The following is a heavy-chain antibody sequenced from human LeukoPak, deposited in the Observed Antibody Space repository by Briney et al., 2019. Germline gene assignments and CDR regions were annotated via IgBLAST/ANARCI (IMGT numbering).Heavy chain of an antibody. CDR3: ARAPKSYYYYYMDV. J-gene: IGHJ6*03. CDR2: IYSGGST. V-gene: IGHV3-66*02. Sequence: PGGSLRLSCAASGFTVSSNYMSWVRQAPGKGLKWVSVIYSGGSTYYADSVKGRFTISRDNSKNTLYLQMNSLRAEDTAVYYCARAPKSYYYYYMDVWGKGTTVTVSS. CDR1: GFTVSSNY.